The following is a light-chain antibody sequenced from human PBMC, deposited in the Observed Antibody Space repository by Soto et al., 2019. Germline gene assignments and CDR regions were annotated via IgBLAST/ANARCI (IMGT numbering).Light chain of an antibody. J-gene: IGKJ1*01. Sequence: DIQMTQSPSTLSASVGDRVTITCRASQSISSWLAWYQQKPGKAPKLLIYKASSLESGVPSRFSGSGSGTECTLTISSLQPDDFATYYCQQLWTFGQGTKVEIQ. CDR1: QSISSW. CDR2: KAS. V-gene: IGKV1-5*03. CDR3: QQLWT.